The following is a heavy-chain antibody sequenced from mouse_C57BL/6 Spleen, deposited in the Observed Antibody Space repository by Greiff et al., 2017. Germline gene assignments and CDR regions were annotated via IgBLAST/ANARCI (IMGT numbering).Heavy chain of an antibody. V-gene: IGHV3-6*01. Sequence: EVKLVESGPGLVKPSQSLSLTCSVTGYSITSGYYWNWIRQFPGNKLEWMGYISYDGSNNYNPSLKNRISITRDTSKNQFFLKLNSVTTEDTATYYCARGGGLRDFDYWGQGTTLTVSS. CDR3: ARGGGLRDFDY. D-gene: IGHD2-2*01. CDR1: GYSITSGYY. CDR2: ISYDGSN. J-gene: IGHJ2*01.